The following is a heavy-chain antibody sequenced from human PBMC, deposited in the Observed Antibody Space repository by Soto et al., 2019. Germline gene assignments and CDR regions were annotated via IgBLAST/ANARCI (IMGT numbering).Heavy chain of an antibody. CDR2: ISSSSSYI. CDR3: ARDEQVGDYDFWSGPYNYYYGMDV. D-gene: IGHD3-3*01. Sequence: EVQLVESGGGLVKPGGSLRLSFAASGFTFSSYSMNWVRQAPGKGLEWVSSISSSSSYIYYADSVKGRFTISRDNAKNSLYLQMNSLRAEDTAVYYCARDEQVGDYDFWSGPYNYYYGMDVWGQGTTVTVSS. V-gene: IGHV3-21*01. J-gene: IGHJ6*02. CDR1: GFTFSSYS.